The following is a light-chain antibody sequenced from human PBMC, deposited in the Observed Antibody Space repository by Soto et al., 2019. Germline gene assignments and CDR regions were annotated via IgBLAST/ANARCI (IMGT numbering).Light chain of an antibody. CDR1: QGITNW. Sequence: IQMTQSPSYVSASVGDRVSMACLASQGITNWLAWYQQKPGKAPNLLIYTGSSLQSGVPSRFSGSGSGTDFTLTINSLQPEDFATYYCQQAASFPITFGQGTRLE. J-gene: IGKJ5*01. V-gene: IGKV1-12*01. CDR3: QQAASFPIT. CDR2: TGS.